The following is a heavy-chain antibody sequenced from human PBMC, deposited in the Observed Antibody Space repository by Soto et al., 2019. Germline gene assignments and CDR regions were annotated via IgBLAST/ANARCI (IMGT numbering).Heavy chain of an antibody. CDR1: GGSISSSSYY. Sequence: SETLSLTCTVSGGSISSSSYYWGWIRQPPGKGLEWIGSIYYSGSTYYNPSLKSRVTISVDTSKNQFSLKLSSVTAADTAVYYCARHKGPGRDSSGRPKWAYWGQGTLVTVSS. D-gene: IGHD6-19*01. CDR3: ARHKGPGRDSSGRPKWAY. CDR2: IYYSGST. J-gene: IGHJ4*02. V-gene: IGHV4-39*01.